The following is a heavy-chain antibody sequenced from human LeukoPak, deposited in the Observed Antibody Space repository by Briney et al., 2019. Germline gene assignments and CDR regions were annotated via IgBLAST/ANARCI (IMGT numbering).Heavy chain of an antibody. CDR3: ARIRWDYYDSSGYYNGDYYYYYCMDV. Sequence: SGPALVKPTQTLTLTCTFSVFSLSTSGMCVSWIRQPPGKALEWLARIDWDDDKYYNTSLKTRLTISKDTSKNQGVLTMTNMDPVDTATYYCARIRWDYYDSSGYYNGDYYYYYCMDVWGKGTTVTVSS. CDR2: IDWDDDK. D-gene: IGHD3-22*01. CDR1: VFSLSTSGMC. J-gene: IGHJ6*03. V-gene: IGHV2-70*11.